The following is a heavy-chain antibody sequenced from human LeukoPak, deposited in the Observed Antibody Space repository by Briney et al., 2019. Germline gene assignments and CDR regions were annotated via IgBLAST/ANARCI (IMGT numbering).Heavy chain of an antibody. CDR3: ARGANYYGSSGYYSL. CDR2: IIPIFGTA. J-gene: IGHJ4*02. Sequence: GASVKVSCKASGGTFSSYAISWVRQAPGQGLEWMGGIIPIFGTANYAQKFQGRVTITTDESTSTAYMELSSLRSEDTAVYYCARGANYYGSSGYYSLWGQGTLVTVSS. D-gene: IGHD3-22*01. CDR1: GGTFSSYA. V-gene: IGHV1-69*05.